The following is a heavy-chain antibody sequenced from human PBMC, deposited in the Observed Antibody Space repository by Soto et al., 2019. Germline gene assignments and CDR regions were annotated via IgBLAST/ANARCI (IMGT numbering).Heavy chain of an antibody. CDR2: IKEDGSEK. J-gene: IGHJ4*02. D-gene: IGHD3-16*02. CDR1: GFTLSNFW. CDR3: VTIGVWGSNRYWSDY. Sequence: ESGGGLVQPGGSLRLSCAASGFTLSNFWMSWVRQAPGKGLEWVANIKEDGSEKYYVDAVKVRFTISRDNAKNSLYLQKNSLRAEDTAVYYCVTIGVWGSNRYWSDYWGQGTLVTVSS. V-gene: IGHV3-7*01.